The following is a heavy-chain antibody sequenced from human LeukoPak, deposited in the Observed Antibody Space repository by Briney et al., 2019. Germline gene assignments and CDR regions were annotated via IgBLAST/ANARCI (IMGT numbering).Heavy chain of an antibody. V-gene: IGHV3-66*01. CDR2: IYVDGST. D-gene: IGHD3-16*02. J-gene: IGHJ4*02. CDR3: ARDLATRQRTGLYDS. Sequence: PGGSLRLSCAASGVSFSSNYMSWVRQAPGEGLQWVSVIYVDGSTYYADSVKGRITISRDNSRNTLYLQMNSLRAEDTAVYYCARDLATRQRTGLYDSWGQGALVTVSS. CDR1: GVSFSSNY.